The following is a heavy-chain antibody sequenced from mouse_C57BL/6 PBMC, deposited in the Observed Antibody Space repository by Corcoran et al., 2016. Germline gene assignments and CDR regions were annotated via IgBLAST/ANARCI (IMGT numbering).Heavy chain of an antibody. CDR2: IFPGSGST. J-gene: IGHJ4*01. V-gene: IGHV1-75*01. D-gene: IGHD2-10*02. Sequence: QVQLQQSGPERVKPGASVKISCKASGYTFTDYYINWVKQRPGQGLEWIGWIFPGSGSTYYSEKFKGKATLTVDKSSSTADMLLSSLTSEDSAVYFCATPYGNFIMDDWGQGTSVTVSS. CDR3: ATPYGNFIMDD. CDR1: GYTFTDYY.